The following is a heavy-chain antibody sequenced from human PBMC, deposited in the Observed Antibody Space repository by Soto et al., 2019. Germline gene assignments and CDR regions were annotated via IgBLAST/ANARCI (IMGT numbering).Heavy chain of an antibody. CDR3: ARIYCTRPACYYDY. D-gene: IGHD2-8*01. V-gene: IGHV3-7*03. CDR1: GFTFSGYW. CDR2: IKGDESEK. Sequence: GGSLRLSCAASGFTFSGYWMSWVRQAPGKGLEWVANIKGDESEKYYMDSVKGRFTISRDNAKNSLYLQMNSLRAEDTAMYYCARIYCTRPACYYDYWGQGTLVTVSS. J-gene: IGHJ4*02.